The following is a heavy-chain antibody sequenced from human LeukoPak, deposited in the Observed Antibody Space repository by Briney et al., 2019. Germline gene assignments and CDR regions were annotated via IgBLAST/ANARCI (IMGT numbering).Heavy chain of an antibody. D-gene: IGHD3-10*01. CDR1: GFTFSSYA. CDR3: AKDPPLWFGELLFDY. J-gene: IGHJ4*02. CDR2: ISGSGGST. Sequence: GGSLGLSCAASGFTFSSYAMSWVRQAPGKGLEWVSAISGSGGSTYYADSVKGRFTISRNNSKNTLYLQMNSLRAEDTAVYYCAKDPPLWFGELLFDYWGQGTLVTVSS. V-gene: IGHV3-23*01.